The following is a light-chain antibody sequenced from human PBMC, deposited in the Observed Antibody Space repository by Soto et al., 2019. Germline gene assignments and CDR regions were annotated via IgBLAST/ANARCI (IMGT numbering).Light chain of an antibody. J-gene: IGKJ1*01. Sequence: EIVLTQSPGTLSLSPGERATLSCRASQSVSSSYLAWYQQKLGQAPRLLIYGASSRATGIPDRFSGSGSGTDFTLTISRLEPEDFAVYYCQQYGSSLTWTFGQGTKV. CDR2: GAS. V-gene: IGKV3-20*01. CDR3: QQYGSSLTWT. CDR1: QSVSSSY.